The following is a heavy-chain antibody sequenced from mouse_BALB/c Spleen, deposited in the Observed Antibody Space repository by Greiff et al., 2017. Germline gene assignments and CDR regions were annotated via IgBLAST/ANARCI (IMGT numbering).Heavy chain of an antibody. CDR1: GYTFTSYW. J-gene: IGHJ4*01. V-gene: IGHV1-87*01. CDR2: IYPGDGDT. CDR3: ARVTTATLYAMDY. D-gene: IGHD1-2*01. Sequence: QVQLKESGAELARPGASVKLSCKASGYTFTSYWMQWVKQRPGQGLEWIGAIYPGDGDTRYTQKFKGKATLTADKSSSTAYMQLSSLASEDSAVYYCARVTTATLYAMDYWGQGTSVTVSS.